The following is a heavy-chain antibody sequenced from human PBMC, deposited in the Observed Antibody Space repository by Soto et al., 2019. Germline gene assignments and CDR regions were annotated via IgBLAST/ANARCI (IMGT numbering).Heavy chain of an antibody. Sequence: EVQLLESGGGLVQPGGSLRLSCAASGFTFSTYAMSWVRQAPGKGLEWVSAISGSGGGAYYAVSVKGRFTIPRDNSKNTLFLQMNSLRAEDTAIYYCATYGEGYYFDDWGQGTLVTVSS. CDR2: ISGSGGGA. D-gene: IGHD4-17*01. J-gene: IGHJ4*02. CDR1: GFTFSTYA. CDR3: ATYGEGYYFDD. V-gene: IGHV3-23*01.